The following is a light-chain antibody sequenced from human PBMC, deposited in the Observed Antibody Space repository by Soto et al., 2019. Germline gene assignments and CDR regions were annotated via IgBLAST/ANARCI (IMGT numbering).Light chain of an antibody. CDR3: QQYDNLPRT. Sequence: DIQMTQSPSSLSASVGDRVTITCQASQDISNYLNWYQQKPGKAPKLLIYDASNLETGVPSRFGGSGSGTDFTFTISSLQPEDIATYYCQQYDNLPRTFGQGTKLEIK. CDR1: QDISNY. CDR2: DAS. J-gene: IGKJ2*01. V-gene: IGKV1-33*01.